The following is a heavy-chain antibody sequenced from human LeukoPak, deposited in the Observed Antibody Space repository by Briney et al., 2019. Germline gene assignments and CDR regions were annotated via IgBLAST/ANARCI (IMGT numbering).Heavy chain of an antibody. CDR1: GFTFSSYS. CDR3: ARDFEGDIVATTTLDY. CDR2: ISSSSSYI. V-gene: IGHV3-21*01. D-gene: IGHD5-12*01. J-gene: IGHJ4*02. Sequence: GGSLRLSCAASGFTFSSYSMNWVRQAPGKELEWVSSISSSSSYIYYADSVKGRFTISRDNAKNSLYLQMNSLRAEDTAVYYCARDFEGDIVATTTLDYWGQGTLVTVSS.